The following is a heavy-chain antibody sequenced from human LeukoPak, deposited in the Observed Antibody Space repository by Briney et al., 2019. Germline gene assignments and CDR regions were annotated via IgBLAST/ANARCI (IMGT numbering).Heavy chain of an antibody. CDR1: GFTFDDYA. CDR2: ISWNSGSI. D-gene: IGHD2-2*01. Sequence: GRSLRLSCAASGFTFDDYAMHWVRQAPGKGLEWVSGISWNSGSIGYADSVKGRFTISRDNAKNSLYLQMNSLRAEDTALYYCAKETQLPYLDYWGQGTLVTVSS. J-gene: IGHJ4*02. V-gene: IGHV3-9*01. CDR3: AKETQLPYLDY.